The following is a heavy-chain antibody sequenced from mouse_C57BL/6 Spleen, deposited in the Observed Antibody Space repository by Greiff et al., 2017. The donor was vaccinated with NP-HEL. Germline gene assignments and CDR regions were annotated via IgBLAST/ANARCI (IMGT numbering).Heavy chain of an antibody. J-gene: IGHJ3*01. CDR2: ISDGGSYT. Sequence: EVKVVESGGGLVKPGGSLKLSCAASGFTFSSYAMSWLRQTPEKRLEWVATISDGGSYTYYPDNVKGRFTISRDNAKNNLYLQMSHLKSEDTAMYYCARANDYDTFAYWGQGTLVTVSA. CDR1: GFTFSSYA. D-gene: IGHD2-4*01. CDR3: ARANDYDTFAY. V-gene: IGHV5-4*03.